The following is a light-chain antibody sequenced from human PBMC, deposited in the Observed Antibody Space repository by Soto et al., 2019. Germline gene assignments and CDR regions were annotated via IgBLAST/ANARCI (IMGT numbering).Light chain of an antibody. Sequence: IVMTQSPATLSVSPGERATLSCRASQSVSSNLAWYQQKPGQAPRVLIYGASTRATGIPDRFSGSGSGTEFTLTISSLQSEDSAVYCCQHYNNWPPKTFGQGTKVEIK. CDR1: QSVSSN. CDR3: QHYNNWPPKT. J-gene: IGKJ1*01. CDR2: GAS. V-gene: IGKV3-15*01.